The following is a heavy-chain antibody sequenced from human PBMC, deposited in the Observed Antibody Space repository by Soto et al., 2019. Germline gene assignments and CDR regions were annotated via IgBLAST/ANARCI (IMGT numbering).Heavy chain of an antibody. CDR1: GYSFSTYD. J-gene: IGHJ5*02. V-gene: IGHV1-18*04. Sequence: QPKLVQSGAEVREPGASVKLSCKASGYSFSTYDISWLRQAPGKGLEWMGVISPKNGNRNFAWKFLDRVIMTTDTSSNTAYMELESLRYDDTAIYYCATSYDSGFDPWGLGTLVTVSS. D-gene: IGHD3-3*01. CDR2: ISPKNGNR. CDR3: ATSYDSGFDP.